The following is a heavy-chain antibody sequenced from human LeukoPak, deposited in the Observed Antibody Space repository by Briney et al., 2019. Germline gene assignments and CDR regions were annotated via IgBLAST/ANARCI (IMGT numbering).Heavy chain of an antibody. CDR1: GFTFSSYS. J-gene: IGHJ4*02. CDR2: ISSSSSYI. CDR3: ARDKRNYDYVWGSYRYTDYFDY. V-gene: IGHV3-21*01. D-gene: IGHD3-16*02. Sequence: GGSLRLSCAASGFTFSSYSMNWVSQAPGKWLEWVSSISSSSSYIYYADSVKGRSTITRDNAKNSLYLQMNSLRAEDTAVYYCARDKRNYDYVWGSYRYTDYFDYWGQGTLVTVSS.